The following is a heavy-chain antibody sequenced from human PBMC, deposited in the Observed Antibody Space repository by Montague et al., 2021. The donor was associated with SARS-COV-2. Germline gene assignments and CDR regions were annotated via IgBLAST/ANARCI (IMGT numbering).Heavy chain of an antibody. V-gene: IGHV3-48*03. J-gene: IGHJ5*02. CDR3: ECLGSSDWYHWFDP. CDR1: GITFSTYE. Sequence: SLRLSCAASGITFSTYEMIWVRQAPRKGLEWVSSIGASGSSTHYXDSVKGRFTISRDNAKSSLFLQMDSLRVEDTAIYYCECLGSSDWYHWFDPWGQGTLVTVSS. CDR2: IGASGSST. D-gene: IGHD6-19*01.